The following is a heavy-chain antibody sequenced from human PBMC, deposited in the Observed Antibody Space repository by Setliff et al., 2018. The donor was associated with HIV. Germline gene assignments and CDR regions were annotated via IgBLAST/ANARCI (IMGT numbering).Heavy chain of an antibody. J-gene: IGHJ4*02. V-gene: IGHV3-21*04. CDR3: AKDSRGGFYYFDY. CDR2: ISSGSGHI. D-gene: IGHD3-16*01. CDR1: GFTFSNYA. Sequence: GSLRLSCAASGFTFSNYAMTWVRQAPGKGLEWVSSISSGSGHIYYGDSVKDRLTTSRDNAKNSLYLQMNSLRAEDTALYYCAKDSRGGFYYFDYWGQGTLVTVSS.